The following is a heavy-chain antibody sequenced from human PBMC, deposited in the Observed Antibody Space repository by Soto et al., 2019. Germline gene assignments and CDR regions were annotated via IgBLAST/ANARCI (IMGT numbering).Heavy chain of an antibody. D-gene: IGHD3-16*01. V-gene: IGHV4-59*01. J-gene: IGHJ2*01. CDR1: GGSISSYY. CDR3: ARGGGRRYFDL. Sequence: QVQLQESGPGLVKPSETLSLTCTVSGGSISSYYWSWIRQPPGKGLEWIGYIYYSGRTNYNPSLKSRVTISVHTSKNRFSQKLSSVTAADTAVYYCARGGGRRYFDLWGRGPLVTVSS. CDR2: IYYSGRT.